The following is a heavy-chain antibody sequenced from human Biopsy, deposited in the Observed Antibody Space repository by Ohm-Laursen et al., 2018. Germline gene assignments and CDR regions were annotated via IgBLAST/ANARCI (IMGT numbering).Heavy chain of an antibody. V-gene: IGHV3-33*08. J-gene: IGHJ4*02. Sequence: SLRLSCSASGFTVYNNYMTWVRQAPGKGLEWVAAIYNDGINEYYADSVKGRFTISRDDSKNTLYLQMNSLRVEDTAVFYCAGAMSIGADWGQGTLVTVSS. D-gene: IGHD3-16*01. CDR1: GFTVYNNY. CDR3: AGAMSIGAD. CDR2: IYNDGINE.